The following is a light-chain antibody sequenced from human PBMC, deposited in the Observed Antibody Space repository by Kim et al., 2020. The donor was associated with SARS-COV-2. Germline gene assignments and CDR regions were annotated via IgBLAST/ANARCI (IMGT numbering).Light chain of an antibody. V-gene: IGKV1-39*01. CDR1: QSISRF. J-gene: IGKJ1*01. Sequence: DIQMTQSPSSLSASVGDRVTITCRASQSISRFSNWYQQKPGKAPKLLVSAASSLQDGVPSRFSASGSGTDFSLTINSLQLEEFATYEWQQTYTPPRTCGLGTKVDIK. CDR3: QQTYTPPRT. CDR2: AAS.